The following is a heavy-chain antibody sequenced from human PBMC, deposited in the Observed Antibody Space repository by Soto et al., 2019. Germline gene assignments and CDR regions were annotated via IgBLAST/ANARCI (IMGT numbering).Heavy chain of an antibody. CDR1: GGSISSYY. CDR2: IYYSGST. Sequence: SETLSLTCTVSGGSISSYYWSWIRQPPGKGLEWIGYIYYSGSTNYNPSLKSRVTISVDTSKNQFSLKLSSVTAADTAVYYCARFKTGNYYYYYRDVGGKGPTVTVPS. V-gene: IGHV4-59*01. CDR3: ARFKTGNYYYYYRDV. J-gene: IGHJ6*03.